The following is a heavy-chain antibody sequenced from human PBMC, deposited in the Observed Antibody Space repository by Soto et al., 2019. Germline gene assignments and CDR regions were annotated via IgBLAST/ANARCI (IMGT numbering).Heavy chain of an antibody. CDR2: IYYRGGT. D-gene: IGHD5-12*01. Sequence: QVQLQDSGPGLVKPSQTLSLTCTVSGGSISRGGYYWSWIRQHPGKGLEWIGYIYYRGGTYYNPSLKSRVTISVDTSENQFSLRLSSVTAADTAVYYCARKDSGYADYMDVWGKGTTVTVSS. CDR1: GGSISRGGYY. J-gene: IGHJ6*03. V-gene: IGHV4-31*03. CDR3: ARKDSGYADYMDV.